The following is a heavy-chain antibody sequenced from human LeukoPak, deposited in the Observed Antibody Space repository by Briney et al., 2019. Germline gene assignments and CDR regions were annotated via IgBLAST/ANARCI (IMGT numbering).Heavy chain of an antibody. Sequence: GASVKVSCKASGYTFTGYYMHWVRQAPGQGLFEWMGWINPNSGGTNYAQKFQDRVTMTRDTSMSTAYMELSGLRFDDTAVYYCARDLGEINYYYGLGSVSGGQFDPWGQGTLVTVSS. CDR2: INPNSGGT. J-gene: IGHJ5*02. V-gene: IGHV1-2*02. CDR1: GYTFTGYY. D-gene: IGHD3-10*01. CDR3: ARDLGEINYYYGLGSVSGGQFDP.